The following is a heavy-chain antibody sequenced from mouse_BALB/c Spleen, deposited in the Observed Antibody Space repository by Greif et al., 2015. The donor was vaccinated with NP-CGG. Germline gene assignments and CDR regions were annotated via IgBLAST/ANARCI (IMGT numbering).Heavy chain of an antibody. CDR1: GFNIKDTY. J-gene: IGHJ3*01. CDR2: IDPANGNT. V-gene: IGHV14-3*02. Sequence: VQLKQSGAELVKPGASVKLSCTASGFNIKDTYMHWVKQRPEQGLEWIGRIDPANGNTKYDPKFQGKATITADTSSNTAYLQLSSLTSEDTAVYYCAAYYYGPAWFAYWGQGTLVTVSA. D-gene: IGHD1-1*01. CDR3: AAYYYGPAWFAY.